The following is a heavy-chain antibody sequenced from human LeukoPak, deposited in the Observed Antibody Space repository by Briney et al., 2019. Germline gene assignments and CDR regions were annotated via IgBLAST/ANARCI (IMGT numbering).Heavy chain of an antibody. V-gene: IGHV3-48*01. CDR2: ISSSSSTI. D-gene: IGHD3-10*01. Sequence: GGSLRLSCAASGFTFSSYNMNWVRQAPGKGLEWVSYISSSSSTIYYADSVKGRFTISRDNAKNSLYLQMNSLRAEDTAVYYCARDGELWFGELDYWGQGTLVTVSS. J-gene: IGHJ4*02. CDR3: ARDGELWFGELDY. CDR1: GFTFSSYN.